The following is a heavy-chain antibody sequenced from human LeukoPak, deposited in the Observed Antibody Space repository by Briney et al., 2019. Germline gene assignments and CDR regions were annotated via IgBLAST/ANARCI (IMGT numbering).Heavy chain of an antibody. J-gene: IGHJ4*02. D-gene: IGHD3-10*02. V-gene: IGHV3-23*01. CDR2: TSGSGGST. CDR1: GFTFSSYG. CDR3: ARDRYYVLDY. Sequence: GGSLRLSCAASGFTFSSYGVSWVRQAPGKGLEWVSATSGSGGSTYYADSVKGRFTISRDNSKNTLYLQMNSLRAEDTAVYYCARDRYYVLDYWGQGILVTVSS.